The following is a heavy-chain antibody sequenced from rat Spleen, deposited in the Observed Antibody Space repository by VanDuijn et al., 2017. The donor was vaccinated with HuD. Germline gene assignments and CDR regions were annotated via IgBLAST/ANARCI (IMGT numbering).Heavy chain of an antibody. Sequence: EVQLVESGGGLVQPGRSLKLSCAASGFTFSNYGTHWIRQAPTKGLEWVASISPTGGSTYYRDSVKGRFTISRDNAENTVYLQMNSLRSEDTATYYCAVAGYGYWGQGVMVTVSS. V-gene: IGHV5-19*01. J-gene: IGHJ2*01. CDR1: GFTFSNYG. CDR2: ISPTGGST. CDR3: AVAGYGY. D-gene: IGHD4-3*01.